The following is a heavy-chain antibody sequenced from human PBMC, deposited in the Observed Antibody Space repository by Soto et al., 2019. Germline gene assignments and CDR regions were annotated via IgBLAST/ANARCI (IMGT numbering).Heavy chain of an antibody. CDR2: IYYSGST. CDR3: ARAPRKGIYSGSAPTANYGMDV. J-gene: IGHJ6*02. V-gene: IGHV4-59*01. Sequence: PSETLSLTCTVSGGSISSYYWSWIRQPPGKGLEWIGYIYYSGSTNYNPSLKSRVTISVDTSRNQFSLKLSSVTAADTAVYYCARAPRKGIYSGSAPTANYGMDVWGQGTTVTVSS. D-gene: IGHD1-26*01. CDR1: GGSISSYY.